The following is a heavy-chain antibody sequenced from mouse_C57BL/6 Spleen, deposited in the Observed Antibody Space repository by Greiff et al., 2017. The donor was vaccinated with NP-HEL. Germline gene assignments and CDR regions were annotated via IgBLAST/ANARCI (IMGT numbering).Heavy chain of an antibody. CDR1: GYTFTSYW. V-gene: IGHV1-64*01. Sequence: QVQLKESGAELVKPGASVKLSCKASGYTFTSYWMHWVKQRPGQGLEWIGMIHPNSGSTNYNEKFKSKATLTVDKSSSTAYMQLSSLTSEDSAVYYCARGLRQGGSDYWGQGTTLTVSS. D-gene: IGHD2-4*01. J-gene: IGHJ2*01. CDR2: IHPNSGST. CDR3: ARGLRQGGSDY.